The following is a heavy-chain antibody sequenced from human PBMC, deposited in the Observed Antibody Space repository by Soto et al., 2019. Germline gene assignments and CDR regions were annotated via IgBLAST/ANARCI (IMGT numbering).Heavy chain of an antibody. CDR1: GFTFSSYA. CDR3: ARGSRIAVAGRYYFDY. J-gene: IGHJ4*02. V-gene: IGHV3-30-3*01. CDR2: ISYDGSNK. D-gene: IGHD6-19*01. Sequence: GGSLRLSCAASGFTFSSYAMHWVRQAPGKGLEWVAVISYDGSNKYYADSVKGRFTISRDNSKNTLYLQMTSLRAEDTAVYYCARGSRIAVAGRYYFDYWGQGTLVTVSS.